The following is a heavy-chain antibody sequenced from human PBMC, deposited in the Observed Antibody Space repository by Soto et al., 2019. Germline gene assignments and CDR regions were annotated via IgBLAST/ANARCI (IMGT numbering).Heavy chain of an antibody. CDR1: GFTFSSYG. J-gene: IGHJ4*02. CDR2: IWYDGSNK. V-gene: IGHV3-33*01. Sequence: QVQLVESGGGVVQPGRSLRLSCAASGFTFSSYGMHWVRQAPGKGLEWVAVIWYDGSNKYYADSVKGRFTISRDNSKNTLYLQMNSLRAEDTAVYYCARDRARAVFDYWGQGTLVTVSS. D-gene: IGHD3-10*01. CDR3: ARDRARAVFDY.